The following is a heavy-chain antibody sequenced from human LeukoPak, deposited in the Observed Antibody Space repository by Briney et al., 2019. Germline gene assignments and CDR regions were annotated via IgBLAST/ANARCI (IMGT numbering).Heavy chain of an antibody. CDR1: GYTFTGYY. CDR2: INPNSGGR. CDR3: ARDQGGYYSSSWVFDY. V-gene: IGHV1-2*02. J-gene: IGHJ4*02. D-gene: IGHD6-13*01. Sequence: ASVKVSFKASGYTFTGYYMHWVRQAPGQGLEWMGWINPNSGGRNFAQNFQGRVTMTRDTSISTAYMELSRLRSDDTAVYYRARDQGGYYSSSWVFDYWGQGTLVTVSS.